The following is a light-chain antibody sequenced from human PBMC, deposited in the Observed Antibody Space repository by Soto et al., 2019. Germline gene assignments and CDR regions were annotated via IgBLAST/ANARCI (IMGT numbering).Light chain of an antibody. CDR1: RTVLSTADNQNF. Sequence: DIAMTQSPDSLVVSLGERATINCKSGRTVLSTADNQNFLAWYQQRPGQPPKLLIYDASTRAPWVPDRFIGSGSATEFTLTVAGLQPEDVAVYYWHQYYGSPYSFGQGTRLEI. J-gene: IGKJ2*01. CDR3: HQYYGSPYS. CDR2: DAS. V-gene: IGKV4-1*01.